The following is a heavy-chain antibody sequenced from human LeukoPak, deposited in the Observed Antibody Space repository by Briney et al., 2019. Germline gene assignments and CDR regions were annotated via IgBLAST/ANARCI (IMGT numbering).Heavy chain of an antibody. CDR1: NYSISSGYY. J-gene: IGHJ6*03. CDR2: IYHGGST. Sequence: SETLSLTCTVSNYSISSGYYWGWIRQPPGKGLEWIGTIYHGGSTYYNPSLKSRVTISVDTSKNQFSLRLSSLTAADTAVYYCARDPSWELPFYYYYMDVWGKGTTVTISS. D-gene: IGHD1-26*01. CDR3: ARDPSWELPFYYYYMDV. V-gene: IGHV4-38-2*02.